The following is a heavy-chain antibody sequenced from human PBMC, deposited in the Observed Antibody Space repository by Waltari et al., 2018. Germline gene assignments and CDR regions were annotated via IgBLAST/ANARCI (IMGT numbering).Heavy chain of an antibody. V-gene: IGHV3-21*01. Sequence: EVQLVESGGGLVKPGGSLRLSCAASGFTFSASTMSWVRQTPGKGLEWVSSISSSSSFIYYADSVKGRFTISRDNAKNSLFLQMNSLRAEDTSVYYCVRSDYGDYVGGYYWGQGTVVTVSS. J-gene: IGHJ4*02. CDR1: GFTFSAST. CDR3: VRSDYGDYVGGYY. D-gene: IGHD4-17*01. CDR2: ISSSSSFI.